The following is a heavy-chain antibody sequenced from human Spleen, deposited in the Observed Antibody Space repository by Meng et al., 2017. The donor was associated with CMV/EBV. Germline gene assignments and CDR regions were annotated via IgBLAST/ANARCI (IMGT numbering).Heavy chain of an antibody. CDR2: IYNDASRT. D-gene: IGHD4-17*01. J-gene: IGHJ6*02. CDR1: GFAVNSYY. CDR3: ARDPSGYGDYREGGYYYGMDV. V-gene: IGHV3-23*03. Sequence: GESLKISCAASGFAVNSYYMSWVRQAAGKGLEWVSVIYNDASRTYYADSVKGRFTISRDNSKSTLYLQMNSLRAEDTAVYYCARDPSGYGDYREGGYYYGMDVWGQGTTVTVSS.